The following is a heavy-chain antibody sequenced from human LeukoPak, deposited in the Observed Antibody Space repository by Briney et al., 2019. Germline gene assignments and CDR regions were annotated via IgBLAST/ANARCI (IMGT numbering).Heavy chain of an antibody. Sequence: PGGSLRLSCAASGFTFSSYATSWVRQAPGKGLEWVSAISGSGGSTYYADSVKGRFTISRDNSKNTLYLQMNSLRAEDTAVYYCAKDLGITMIVVVRYFDYWGQGTLVTVSS. V-gene: IGHV3-23*01. CDR2: ISGSGGST. J-gene: IGHJ4*02. D-gene: IGHD3-22*01. CDR1: GFTFSSYA. CDR3: AKDLGITMIVVVRYFDY.